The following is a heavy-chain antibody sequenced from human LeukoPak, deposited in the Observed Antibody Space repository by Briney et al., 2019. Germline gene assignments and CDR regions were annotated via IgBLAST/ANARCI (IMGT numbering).Heavy chain of an antibody. D-gene: IGHD3-10*01. Sequence: SETLSLTCTVSGGSISSYCWSWIPQPPGNGLEWIGRTYTRRSTNYNPSLKSGVTTSVATSTTQSSLMLSSGTAADTAVYCCRRVNYYGSGSSYYYYYMDVWGKGTTVTISS. V-gene: IGHV4-4*07. CDR1: GGSISSYC. CDR3: RRVNYYGSGSSYYYYYMDV. CDR2: TYTRRST. J-gene: IGHJ6*03.